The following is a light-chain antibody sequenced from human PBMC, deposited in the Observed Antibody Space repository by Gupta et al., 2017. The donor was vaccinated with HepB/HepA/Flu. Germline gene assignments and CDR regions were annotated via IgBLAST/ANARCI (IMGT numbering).Light chain of an antibody. CDR2: DVS. Sequence: SALPQPASVSGSPSQALTISCTGTSSDVGGYNYVSWYQQHPGKAPKLMIYDVSNLPAGVASRFSGSKSGNTASLTISGLKEEDEADYYCSSDTSSSTVVFGGGTKLTVL. CDR3: SSDTSSSTVV. J-gene: IGLJ2*01. V-gene: IGLV2-14*03. CDR1: SSDVGGYNY.